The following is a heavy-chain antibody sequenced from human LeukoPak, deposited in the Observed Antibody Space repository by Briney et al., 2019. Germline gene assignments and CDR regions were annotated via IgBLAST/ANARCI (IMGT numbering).Heavy chain of an antibody. Sequence: PGGSLRLSCIASGFSFSDFGMHWVRQAPGKGLEWVAVISYDGSNEYYADSVKGRFTISRDNSKNTLYMQVSSLKSDDTAVYYCARIHSGYEPPKEYYGMDVWGKGTTVTVSS. V-gene: IGHV3-30*03. CDR3: ARIHSGYEPPKEYYGMDV. CDR2: ISYDGSNE. J-gene: IGHJ6*04. D-gene: IGHD5-12*01. CDR1: GFSFSDFG.